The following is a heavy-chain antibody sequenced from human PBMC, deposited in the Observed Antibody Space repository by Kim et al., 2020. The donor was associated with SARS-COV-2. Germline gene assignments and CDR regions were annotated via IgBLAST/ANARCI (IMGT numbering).Heavy chain of an antibody. CDR3: ARDLGALADY. D-gene: IGHD3-16*01. J-gene: IGHJ4*02. CDR2: GST. Sequence: GSTDYSPSFQSPVTRSVDTSKKQFSLKLSSVTAADTAVYYCARDLGALADYWGQGTQVTVSS. V-gene: IGHV4-4*07.